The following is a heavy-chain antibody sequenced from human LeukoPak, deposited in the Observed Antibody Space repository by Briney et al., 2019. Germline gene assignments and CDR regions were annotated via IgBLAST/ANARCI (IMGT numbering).Heavy chain of an antibody. D-gene: IGHD3-3*01. V-gene: IGHV4-39*07. CDR3: ASEVGGQLVY. J-gene: IGHJ4*02. Sequence: SETLSLTCTVSGGSISSSSYYWGWIRQPPGKGLEWIGSIYYSGSTYYNPSLKSRVTISVDTSKNQFSLKLSSVTAADTAVYYCASEVGGQLVYWGQGTLVTVSS. CDR2: IYYSGST. CDR1: GGSISSSSYY.